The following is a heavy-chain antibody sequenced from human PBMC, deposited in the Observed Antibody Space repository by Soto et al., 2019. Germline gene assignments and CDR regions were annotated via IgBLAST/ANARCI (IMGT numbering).Heavy chain of an antibody. CDR1: GGSISSSSYY. V-gene: IGHV4-39*01. Sequence: SETLSLTCTVSGGSISSSSYYWGWIRQPPGRGLEWIGSIYYSGSTYYNPSLKSRVTISVDTSKNQFSLKLSSVTAADTAVYYCAGIDYVWGSYRDYWGQGTLVTVSS. J-gene: IGHJ4*02. D-gene: IGHD3-16*02. CDR2: IYYSGST. CDR3: AGIDYVWGSYRDY.